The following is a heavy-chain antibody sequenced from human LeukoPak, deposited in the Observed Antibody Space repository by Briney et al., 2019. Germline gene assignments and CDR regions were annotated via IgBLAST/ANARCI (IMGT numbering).Heavy chain of an antibody. Sequence: ASVKVSCKASGYTFRSYGISWVRQAPGQGLEWMGWVSGYNGDTNYVQKVQGRATMTTDTSTATAYMELRSLRSDDTAVYYCARVGSMAGLYDSSYMDVWGKGTTVTVSS. J-gene: IGHJ6*03. CDR3: ARVGSMAGLYDSSYMDV. CDR1: GYTFRSYG. V-gene: IGHV1-18*01. D-gene: IGHD6-19*01. CDR2: VSGYNGDT.